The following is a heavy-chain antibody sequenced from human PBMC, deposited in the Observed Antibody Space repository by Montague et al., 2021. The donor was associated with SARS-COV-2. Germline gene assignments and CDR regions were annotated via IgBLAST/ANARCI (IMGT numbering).Heavy chain of an antibody. D-gene: IGHD5-24*01. CDR1: GGSISSSTYY. CDR2: MYYRGST. CDR3: ARQNRRDVYSLYHFEY. J-gene: IGHJ4*02. Sequence: SETLSLTCTVSGGSISSSTYYWAWIRQPPGKGLEWIGSMYYRGSTYYNPSLKSRVFISVDTTKKQLSLTLTSVTAADTAVYYCARQNRRDVYSLYHFEYWGQGTLVTVSS. V-gene: IGHV4-39*01.